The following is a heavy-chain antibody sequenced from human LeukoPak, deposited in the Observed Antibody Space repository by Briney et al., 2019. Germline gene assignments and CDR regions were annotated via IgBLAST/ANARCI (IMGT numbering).Heavy chain of an antibody. V-gene: IGHV1-2*02. CDR2: INPNSGGT. J-gene: IGHJ3*02. CDR3: ARVRGYRYLDAFDI. D-gene: IGHD3-16*02. CDR1: GYTFTGYY. Sequence: GASVKVSCKASGYTFTGYYMHWVRQAPGQGLEWVGWINPNSGGTNYAQKFQGRVTMTRDTSISTAYMELSRLRSDDTAVYYCARVRGYRYLDAFDIWGQGTMVTVSS.